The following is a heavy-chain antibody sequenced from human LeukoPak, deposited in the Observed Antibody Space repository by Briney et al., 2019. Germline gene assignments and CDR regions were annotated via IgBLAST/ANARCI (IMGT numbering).Heavy chain of an antibody. D-gene: IGHD4-17*01. CDR1: GGTFSSYA. J-gene: IGHJ4*02. Sequence: SVKVSCKASGGTFSSYAISWVRQAPGQGLEWMGGIIPIFGTANYAQKFQGRVTITADESTSTAYMELNSLRSEDTAVYYCARGGLRGPWWYWGQGTLVTVSS. CDR3: ARGGLRGPWWY. CDR2: IIPIFGTA. V-gene: IGHV1-69*13.